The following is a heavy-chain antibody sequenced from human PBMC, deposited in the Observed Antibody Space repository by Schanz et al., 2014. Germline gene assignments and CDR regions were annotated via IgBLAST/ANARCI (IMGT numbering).Heavy chain of an antibody. CDR2: IYYSGST. Sequence: QMQLQESGPGLVKPSETLSLTCTVSGGSISSYYWSWIRQPPGKGLEWIGYIYYSGSTKYNPSLKSRVTISVDTSKNQFSLKLSSVTAADTAVYYCARDVGHYGMDVWGQGTTVTVSS. J-gene: IGHJ6*02. V-gene: IGHV4-59*01. CDR1: GGSISSYY. CDR3: ARDVGHYGMDV.